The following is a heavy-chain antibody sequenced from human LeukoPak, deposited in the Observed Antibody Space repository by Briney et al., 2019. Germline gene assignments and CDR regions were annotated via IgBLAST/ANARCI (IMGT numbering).Heavy chain of an antibody. J-gene: IGHJ5*02. CDR2: IYYSGST. V-gene: IGHV4-30-4*01. D-gene: IGHD1-7*01. CDR1: GGSISSGGYY. CDR3: ARSVYLYNWNSVWFDP. Sequence: PSQTLSLTCIVSGGSISSGGYYWTWIRQPPGKGLEWIGYIYYSGSTYYNPSLKSRVITSVDTSKNQFSLKLSSVTAADTAVYYCARSVYLYNWNSVWFDPWGQGTLVTVSS.